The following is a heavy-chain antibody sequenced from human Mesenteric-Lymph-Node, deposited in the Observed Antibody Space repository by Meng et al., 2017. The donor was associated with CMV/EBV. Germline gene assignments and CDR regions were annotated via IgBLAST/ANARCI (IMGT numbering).Heavy chain of an antibody. D-gene: IGHD2-21*01. J-gene: IGHJ5*02. V-gene: IGHV3-66*02. CDR3: GAGSTYCGGDCLGP. CDR1: GFTFSSYW. Sequence: GGSLRLSCAASGFTFSSYWMSWVRQAPGKGLEWVSVIYSGGSTYYADSVKGRFTISRDNSKNTLYLQMNSLRAEDTAVYYCGAGSTYCGGDCLGPWGQGTLVTVSS. CDR2: IYSGGST.